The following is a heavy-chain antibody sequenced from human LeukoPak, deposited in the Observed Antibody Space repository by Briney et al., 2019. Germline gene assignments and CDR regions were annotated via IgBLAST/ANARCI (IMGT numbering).Heavy chain of an antibody. J-gene: IGHJ5*02. Sequence: GGSLRLSCAASGFTFSGSAMHWVRQASGKGLEWVGRIRSKANSYATAYAASVKGRFTISRDDSKNTAYLQMNSLKTEDTAVYYCASTYGSGSYYNLGEWFDPWGQGTLVTVSS. D-gene: IGHD3-10*01. CDR1: GFTFSGSA. CDR2: IRSKANSYAT. CDR3: ASTYGSGSYYNLGEWFDP. V-gene: IGHV3-73*01.